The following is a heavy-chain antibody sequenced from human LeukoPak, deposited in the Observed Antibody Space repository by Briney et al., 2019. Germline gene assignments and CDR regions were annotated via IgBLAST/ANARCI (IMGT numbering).Heavy chain of an antibody. CDR3: ARGGRGYSYGLDAFDI. V-gene: IGHV4-59*01. J-gene: IGHJ3*02. D-gene: IGHD5-18*01. Sequence: SETLSLTCTVSGGSISSYYWSWIRQPPGKGLEWIGYIYYSGSTNYNPSLKSRVTISVDTSKNQFSLKLSSVTAADTAVYYCARGGRGYSYGLDAFDIWGQGTMVTVSS. CDR2: IYYSGST. CDR1: GGSISSYY.